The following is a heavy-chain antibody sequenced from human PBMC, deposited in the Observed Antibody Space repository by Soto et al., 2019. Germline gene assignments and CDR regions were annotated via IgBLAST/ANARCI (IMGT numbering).Heavy chain of an antibody. D-gene: IGHD3-3*01. V-gene: IGHV3-23*01. CDR3: AKGKANTVSGVNTLFDY. J-gene: IGHJ4*02. CDR1: GFTFSSYA. CDR2: ISGNGGST. Sequence: EVQLLESGGRLVQPGGSLRLSCAASGFTFSSYAMSWVRQAPGKGLEWVSTISGNGGSTHYADSVKGRFTISRDNSMNTLYLQMNSLRAEDTAIYYCAKGKANTVSGVNTLFDYWGQGTLVTVSS.